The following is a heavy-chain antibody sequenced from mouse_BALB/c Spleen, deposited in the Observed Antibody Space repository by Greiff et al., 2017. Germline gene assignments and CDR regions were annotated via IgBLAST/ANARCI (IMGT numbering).Heavy chain of an antibody. Sequence: QVQLQQSGAELVRPGSSVKISCKASGYAFSSYWMNWVKQRPGQGLEWIGQIYPGDGDTNYNGKFKGKATLTADKSSSTAYMQLSSLTSEDSAVYFCARDGKAAMDYWGQGTSVTVSS. CDR2: IYPGDGDT. J-gene: IGHJ4*01. V-gene: IGHV1-80*01. CDR3: ARDGKAAMDY. D-gene: IGHD2-1*01. CDR1: GYAFSSYW.